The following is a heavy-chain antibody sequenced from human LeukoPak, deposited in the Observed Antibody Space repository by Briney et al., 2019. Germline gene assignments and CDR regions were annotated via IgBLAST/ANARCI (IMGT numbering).Heavy chain of an antibody. Sequence: ASVKVSCKASGYTFTRYYMHWVRQAPGQGLEWMGWINPNSGGTNYAQKFQGWVTMTRDTSISTAYMELSRLRSDDTAVYYCARAVRGEQSPDAFDIWGQGTMVTVSS. D-gene: IGHD3-10*01. J-gene: IGHJ3*02. CDR1: GYTFTRYY. CDR3: ARAVRGEQSPDAFDI. V-gene: IGHV1-2*04. CDR2: INPNSGGT.